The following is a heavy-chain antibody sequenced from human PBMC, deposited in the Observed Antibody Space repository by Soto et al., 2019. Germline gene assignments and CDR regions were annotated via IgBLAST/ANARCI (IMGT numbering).Heavy chain of an antibody. CDR1: GGSISSGGYY. J-gene: IGHJ5*02. V-gene: IGHV4-31*03. CDR3: ARSGYYTIYGVDNNWFDP. CDR2: IYYSGST. Sequence: QVQLQESGPGLVKPSQTLSLTCTVSGGSISSGGYYWSWIRQHPGKGLEWIGYIYYSGSTYYNPSLKSRVTISVDTSKDQFALKLSSVTAADTAVYYCARSGYYTIYGVDNNWFDPWGQGTLVTVSS. D-gene: IGHD3-3*01.